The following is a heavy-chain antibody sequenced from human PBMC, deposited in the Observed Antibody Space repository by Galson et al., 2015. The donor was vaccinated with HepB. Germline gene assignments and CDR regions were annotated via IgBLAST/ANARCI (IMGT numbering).Heavy chain of an antibody. CDR3: ARTKWLRSSGDGMDV. CDR1: GFTVSSNY. V-gene: IGHV3-66*01. D-gene: IGHD5-12*01. CDR2: IYSGGST. J-gene: IGHJ6*02. Sequence: SLRLSCAASGFTVSSNYMSWVRQAPGKGLEWVSVIYSGGSTYYADSVKGRFTISRDNSKNTLYLQMNSLRAEDTAVYYCARTKWLRSSGDGMDVWGQGTTVTVSS.